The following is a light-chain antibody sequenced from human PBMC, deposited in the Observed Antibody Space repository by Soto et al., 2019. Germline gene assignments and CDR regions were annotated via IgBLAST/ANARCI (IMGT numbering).Light chain of an antibody. CDR1: RSINYY. CDR3: QQRSNWSPGIT. CDR2: DAS. V-gene: IGKV3-11*01. Sequence: EIVLTQSPATLSLSPGERATLSCRASRSINYYLAWYQQRPGQAPSLLFYDASNRATGIPARFNGSESGTDVTLTTTALEPDNFAVYYCQQRSNWSPGITFGQGTKVEIE. J-gene: IGKJ2*01.